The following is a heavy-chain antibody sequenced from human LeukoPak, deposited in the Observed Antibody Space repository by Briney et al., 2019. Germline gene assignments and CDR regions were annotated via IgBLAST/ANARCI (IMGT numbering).Heavy chain of an antibody. CDR1: GFTFSSYG. V-gene: IGHV3-48*02. Sequence: PGGSLRLSCAASGFTFSSYGMHWVRQAPGKGLEWVSYISSSSSTIYYADSVKGRFTISRDNAKNSLYLQMNSLRDEDTAVYYCARGGYYDILTGYQDYFDYWGQGTLVTVSS. CDR2: ISSSSSTI. J-gene: IGHJ4*02. CDR3: ARGGYYDILTGYQDYFDY. D-gene: IGHD3-9*01.